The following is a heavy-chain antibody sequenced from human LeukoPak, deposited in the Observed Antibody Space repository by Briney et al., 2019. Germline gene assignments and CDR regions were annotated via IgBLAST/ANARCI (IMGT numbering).Heavy chain of an antibody. CDR3: ARDGLAAFDP. CDR2: IYASGIT. J-gene: IGHJ5*02. Sequence: SETLSLTCTASGGSISSYSWSWIRQPPGKGLEWIGRIYASGITNYNPSLKSGRCMSLDTFKKKFSLTLTSATAADTAPYYCARDGLAAFDPWGQGTLVTVSS. CDR1: GGSISSYS. D-gene: IGHD3-3*02. V-gene: IGHV4-4*07.